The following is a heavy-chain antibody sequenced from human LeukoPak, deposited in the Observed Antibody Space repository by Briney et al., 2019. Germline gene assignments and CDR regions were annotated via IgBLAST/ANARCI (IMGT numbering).Heavy chain of an antibody. Sequence: GASVKVSCKISGYTLTELSMNWVRQAPGKGLEWLGGFGPEHGKTIYAQKFQGRVTVTEDTSSDTGYMELSSLRSEDTAMYYCAIGAAFDPLTFDFWGQGTLVTVSS. J-gene: IGHJ4*02. D-gene: IGHD4/OR15-4a*01. CDR3: AIGAAFDPLTFDF. CDR1: GYTLTELS. CDR2: FGPEHGKT. V-gene: IGHV1-24*01.